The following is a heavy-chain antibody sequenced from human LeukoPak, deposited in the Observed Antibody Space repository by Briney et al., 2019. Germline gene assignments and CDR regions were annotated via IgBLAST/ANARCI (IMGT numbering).Heavy chain of an antibody. Sequence: GGSLRLSCAASGFTFSNYAMNWVRQAPGKGLEWVSGLGGSGSGTYYADSVKGRFTISRDNSKNTLYLQMSSLRAEDTAVYYCAKQGGTATSGFDIWGQGTMVTVSS. V-gene: IGHV3-23*01. D-gene: IGHD1-1*01. CDR3: AKQGGTATSGFDI. CDR2: LGGSGSGT. J-gene: IGHJ3*02. CDR1: GFTFSNYA.